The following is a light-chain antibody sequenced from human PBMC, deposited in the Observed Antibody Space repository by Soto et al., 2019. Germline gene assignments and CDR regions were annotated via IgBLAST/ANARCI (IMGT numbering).Light chain of an antibody. V-gene: IGLV1-51*01. CDR1: SSNIGGNS. CDR2: DDD. J-gene: IGLJ1*01. CDR3: GSWDSSMSAYV. Sequence: RVTISCSGSSSNIGGNSVSWYQQRPGTAPKLLIYDDDKRPSGIPDRFSGSKSGTSATLGITGFQTGDEADYYCGSWDSSMSAYVFGTGTKGTVL.